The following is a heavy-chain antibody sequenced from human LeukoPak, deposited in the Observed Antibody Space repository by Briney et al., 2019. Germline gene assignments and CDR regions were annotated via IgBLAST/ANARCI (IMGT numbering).Heavy chain of an antibody. CDR1: GFTFSSHL. J-gene: IGHJ4*02. D-gene: IGHD3-10*01. CDR2: IKGDGTAT. V-gene: IGHV3-74*01. Sequence: PGGSLRLSCAASGFTFSSHLMHWVRQAQGTGLVWVSSIKGDGTATNYADSVKGRFTISRDNAKSALYLQMCSLRVEDTAIYHCVREFASGGWGQGTLVTVSS. CDR3: VREFASGG.